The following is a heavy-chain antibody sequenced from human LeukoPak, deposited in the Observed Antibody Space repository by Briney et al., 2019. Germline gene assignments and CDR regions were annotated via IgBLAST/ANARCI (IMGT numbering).Heavy chain of an antibody. CDR2: IVPVSGTT. J-gene: IGHJ4*02. CDR1: VGSFTTYI. D-gene: IGHD1-1*01. V-gene: IGHV1-69*05. Sequence: ASVKVSCKASVGSFTTYIITWVRQAPGQGLERMGRIVPVSGTTQYAQNFQGRVTITTDDSATTAYMELSSLRPEDTAVYYCARELGSTGSSVYWGPGTLVTVSS. CDR3: ARELGSTGSSVY.